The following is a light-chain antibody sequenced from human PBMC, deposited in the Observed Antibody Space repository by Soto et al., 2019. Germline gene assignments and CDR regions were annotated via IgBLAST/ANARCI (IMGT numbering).Light chain of an antibody. V-gene: IGKV3-15*01. Sequence: EIVMTQSPATLSVSPRERATLSCRASQSVSSNLAWYQQKPGQPHRLLIYGASTRATGVPARFSGSGSGTDFTLTISSLQSEYFAVYYCQHYNNWPPWTFGQGTKVEIK. CDR1: QSVSSN. J-gene: IGKJ1*01. CDR3: QHYNNWPPWT. CDR2: GAS.